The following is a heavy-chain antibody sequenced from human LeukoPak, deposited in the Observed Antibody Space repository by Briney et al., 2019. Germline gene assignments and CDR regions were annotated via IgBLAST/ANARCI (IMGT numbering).Heavy chain of an antibody. CDR1: GFTFNNYA. V-gene: IGHV3-23*01. J-gene: IGHJ6*03. D-gene: IGHD3-10*01. CDR3: ARSITMVRGVINLYYYYMDV. CDR2: ISGSGVTT. Sequence: PGGSLRLSCAASGFTFNNYAMTWVRQAPGKGLEWVSSISGSGVTTYYADSVEGRFTISRDNSKNTLYLQMNSLRAEDTAVYYCARSITMVRGVINLYYYYMDVWGKGTTVTVSS.